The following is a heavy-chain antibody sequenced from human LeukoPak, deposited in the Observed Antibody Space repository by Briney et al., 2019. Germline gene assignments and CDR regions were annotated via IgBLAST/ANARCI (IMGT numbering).Heavy chain of an antibody. V-gene: IGHV4-39*01. Sequence: SETLSLTCTVSGGSISSSIYYWGWIRQPPGKGLEWIGSIYYSGSTYYNPSLKSRVTISVDTSKNQFSLKLSSVTAADTAVYYCARQTTTADYWGQGTLVTVSS. CDR2: IYYSGST. CDR1: GGSISSSIYY. J-gene: IGHJ4*02. CDR3: ARQTTTADY. D-gene: IGHD4-17*01.